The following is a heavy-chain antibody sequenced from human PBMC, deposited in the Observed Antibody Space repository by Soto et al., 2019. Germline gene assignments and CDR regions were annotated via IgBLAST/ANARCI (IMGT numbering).Heavy chain of an antibody. CDR1: GGTFSSYT. V-gene: IGHV1-69*02. CDR3: ASKKNGYCSGGSCYFGAFDI. J-gene: IGHJ3*02. CDR2: IIPILGIA. D-gene: IGHD2-15*01. Sequence: QVRLVQSGAEVKQPGSSVKVSCKASGGTFSSYTISWVRQAPGQGLEWMGRIIPILGIANYAQKFQGRVTITADKSTSTAYMELSSLRSEDTAVYYCASKKNGYCSGGSCYFGAFDIWGQGTMVTVSS.